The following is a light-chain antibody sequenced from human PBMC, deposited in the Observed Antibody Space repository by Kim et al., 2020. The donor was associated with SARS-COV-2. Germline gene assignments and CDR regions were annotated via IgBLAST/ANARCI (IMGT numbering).Light chain of an antibody. J-gene: IGLJ1*01. Sequence: GQSITIFCTGTSDDIGRYNYVSLYQQRPGKAPKVVIYGVTSRPSGVSARFSGSKSGNTASLTISGLQPDDESDYYCCSYASSHSYVFGSGTKVTVL. CDR3: CSYASSHSYV. CDR2: GVT. V-gene: IGLV2-14*03. CDR1: SDDIGRYNY.